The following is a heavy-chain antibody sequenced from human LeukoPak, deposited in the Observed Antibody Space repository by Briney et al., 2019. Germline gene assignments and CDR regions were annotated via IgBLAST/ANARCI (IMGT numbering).Heavy chain of an antibody. CDR1: GFTFSSYG. CDR2: ISWNSGSI. Sequence: GRSLRLSCAASGFTFSSYGMHWVRQAPGKGLEWVSGISWNSGSIGYADSVKGRFTISRDNAKTSLSLQMNSLRAEDTAFYYSIKEAVAGLGPWGQGTLVTVAS. D-gene: IGHD6-19*01. CDR3: IKEAVAGLGP. V-gene: IGHV3-9*01. J-gene: IGHJ5*02.